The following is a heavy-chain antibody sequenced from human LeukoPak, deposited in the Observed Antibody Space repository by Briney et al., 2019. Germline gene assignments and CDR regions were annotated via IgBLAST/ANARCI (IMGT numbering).Heavy chain of an antibody. J-gene: IGHJ5*02. CDR3: AKVVVGATTHWFDP. CDR1: GFTFSSYA. Sequence: GGSLSLSCAASGFTFSSYAMSWVRQAPGKGLEWVSAISGSGGSTYYADSVKGRFTISRDNSKNTLYLQMNSLRAEDTAVYYCAKVVVGATTHWFDPWGQGTLATVSS. CDR2: ISGSGGST. V-gene: IGHV3-23*01. D-gene: IGHD1-26*01.